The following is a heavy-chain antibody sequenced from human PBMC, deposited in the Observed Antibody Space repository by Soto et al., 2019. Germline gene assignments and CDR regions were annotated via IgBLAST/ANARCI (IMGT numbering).Heavy chain of an antibody. CDR3: AKSLLYSMGPYYFDY. Sequence: TXGSLGLSCAASGFTFSSYAMSGVRQAPGKGLEWVSAISGSGGSTYYADSVKGRFTISRDNSKNTLYLQMNSLRAEDTAVYYCAKSLLYSMGPYYFDYWGQGTLVTVSS. D-gene: IGHD4-4*01. V-gene: IGHV3-23*01. CDR2: ISGSGGST. CDR1: GFTFSSYA. J-gene: IGHJ4*02.